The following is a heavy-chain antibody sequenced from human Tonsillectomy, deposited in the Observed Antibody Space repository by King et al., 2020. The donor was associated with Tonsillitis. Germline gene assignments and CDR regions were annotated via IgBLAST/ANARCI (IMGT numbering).Heavy chain of an antibody. CDR3: AEEMVWAAAVTGQ. V-gene: IGHV3-23*04. Sequence: VQLVESGGGLVQPGGSLRLSCAASGFTFSSYAMNCVRQAPGKGLEWVSGISGTGASTYYADSVKGRFTISRDNSKNTLYLQMNSLRAEDPAVYYCAEEMVWAAAVTGQWGQGPLVTVS. CDR2: ISGTGAST. D-gene: IGHD6-13*01. J-gene: IGHJ4*02. CDR1: GFTFSSYA.